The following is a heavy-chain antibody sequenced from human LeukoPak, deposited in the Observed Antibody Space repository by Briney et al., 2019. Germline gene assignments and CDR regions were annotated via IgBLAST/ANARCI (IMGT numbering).Heavy chain of an antibody. CDR1: GYTFTGYY. V-gene: IGHV1-2*02. CDR2: INPNSGGT. CDR3: AREGSGSYYLS. Sequence: AASVRVSCKASGYTFTGYYMHWVRQAPGQGLEWMGWINPNSGGTNYAQKFQGRVTMTRDTSISTACMELSRLRSDDTAVYYCAREGSGSYYLSWGQGTLVTVSS. J-gene: IGHJ4*02. D-gene: IGHD3-10*01.